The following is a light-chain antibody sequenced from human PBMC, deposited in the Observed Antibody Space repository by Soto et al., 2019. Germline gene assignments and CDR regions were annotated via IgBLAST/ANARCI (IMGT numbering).Light chain of an antibody. J-gene: IGKJ5*01. CDR2: DAS. Sequence: EIVLTQSPATLSLSPGERATLSCRASQSVNIYLAWYQQKPGQAPRLLIYDASNRAAGIPARFSGSGSGTDVTLTITSLEPEDPAGYECQQRVRLPPITCGQETRLEI. CDR3: QQRVRLPPIT. V-gene: IGKV3-11*01. CDR1: QSVNIY.